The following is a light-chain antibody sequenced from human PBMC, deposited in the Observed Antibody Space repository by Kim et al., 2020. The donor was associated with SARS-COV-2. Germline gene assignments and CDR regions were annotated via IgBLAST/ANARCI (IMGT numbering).Light chain of an antibody. J-gene: IGLJ2*01. CDR2: GDS. V-gene: IGLV3-9*01. CDR1: NVGGKS. CDR3: QVWDSSTVV. Sequence: VARRQAAMMTGGGNNVGGKSVHRYEKRPGQAPVLVIYGDSNRPSGIPERFSGSNSGNTATLTISRAQAGDEADYYCQVWDSSTVVFGGGTQLTV.